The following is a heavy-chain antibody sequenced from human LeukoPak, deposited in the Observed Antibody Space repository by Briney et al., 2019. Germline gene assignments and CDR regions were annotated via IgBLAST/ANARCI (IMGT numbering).Heavy chain of an antibody. CDR3: AKDLDYGTFLDY. D-gene: IGHD4/OR15-4a*01. Sequence: PGGSLRLSCAASGFTFSSYAMSWVRQAPGKGLEWVSAMSSSDDGRYYAASVRGRFTISRDNSKNTLYLQMNSLRAEDTAVYYCAKDLDYGTFLDYWGQGTLVTVSS. CDR1: GFTFSSYA. J-gene: IGHJ4*02. V-gene: IGHV3-23*01. CDR2: MSSSDDGR.